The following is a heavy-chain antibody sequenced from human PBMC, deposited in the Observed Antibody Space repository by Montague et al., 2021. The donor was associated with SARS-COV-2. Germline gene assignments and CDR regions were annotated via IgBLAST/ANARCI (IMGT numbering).Heavy chain of an antibody. CDR1: GDSISYFY. CDR3: ARDVVAAPGTFDY. Sequence: SETLSLTCTVSGDSISYFYWSWIRQPAGKGLEWIGRVSASGSTNXNPSLNSRVTMSVDTSKKQFSLRLSPVTAADTAVYYRARDVVAAPGTFDYWGQGALVTVSS. CDR2: VSASGST. V-gene: IGHV4-4*07. J-gene: IGHJ4*02. D-gene: IGHD6-13*01.